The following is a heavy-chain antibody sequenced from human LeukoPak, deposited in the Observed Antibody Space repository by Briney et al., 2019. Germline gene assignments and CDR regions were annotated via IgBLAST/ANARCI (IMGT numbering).Heavy chain of an antibody. CDR3: ARDQGRSSGWYGYDYYYYMDV. D-gene: IGHD6-19*01. CDR1: GFTFSSYS. V-gene: IGHV3-48*04. Sequence: PGGSLRLSCAASGFTFSSYSMNWVRQAPGKGLEWVSYISSSGSTIYYADSVKGRFTISRDNAKNSLYLQMNSLRAEDTAVYYCARDQGRSSGWYGYDYYYYMDVWGKGTTVTVSS. J-gene: IGHJ6*03. CDR2: ISSSGSTI.